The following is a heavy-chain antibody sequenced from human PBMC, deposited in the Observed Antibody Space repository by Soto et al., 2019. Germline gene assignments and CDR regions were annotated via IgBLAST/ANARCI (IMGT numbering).Heavy chain of an antibody. V-gene: IGHV3-7*05. Sequence: EVQLVESGGDLVQPGGSLRLSCAASGFTFSSLWMTWVRQAPGKGLECVANIKEDGSVKYYVDSGKGRFTISRDNAKNSLYLQMVGLRAEDTAVYYCARATRSPDFRGQGTLVTVSS. CDR1: GFTFSSLW. CDR3: ARATRSPDF. J-gene: IGHJ4*02. CDR2: IKEDGSVK.